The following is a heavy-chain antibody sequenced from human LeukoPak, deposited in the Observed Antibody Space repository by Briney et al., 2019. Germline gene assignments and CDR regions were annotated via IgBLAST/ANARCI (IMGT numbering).Heavy chain of an antibody. D-gene: IGHD6-6*01. CDR2: IKPNSDGR. CDR1: LYTFTGFY. CDR3: SRGEYTSSPFDY. Sequence: ASVTVSYTASLYTFTGFYMDWVRHAPGQGLGWMGWIKPNSDGRNYAQKFQGKVTMTRDTDISTAYMDLNRLRSDDTAMYYCSRGEYTSSPFDYWGQGTLVTVSS. J-gene: IGHJ4*02. V-gene: IGHV1-2*02.